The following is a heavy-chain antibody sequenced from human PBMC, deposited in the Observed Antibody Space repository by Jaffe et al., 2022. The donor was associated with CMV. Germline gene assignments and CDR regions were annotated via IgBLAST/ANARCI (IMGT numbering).Heavy chain of an antibody. D-gene: IGHD2-8*01. J-gene: IGHJ4*02. CDR3: ARLGRMVYATSGKPTYTGTNIDY. CDR2: IYPGDSDT. V-gene: IGHV5-51*01. CDR1: GYSFTSYW. Sequence: EVQLVQSGAEVKKPGESLKISCKGSGYSFTSYWIGWVRQMPGKGLEWMGIIYPGDSDTRYSPSFQGQVTISADKSISTAYLQWSSLKASDTAMYYCARLGRMVYATSGKPTYTGTNIDYWGQGTLVTVSS.